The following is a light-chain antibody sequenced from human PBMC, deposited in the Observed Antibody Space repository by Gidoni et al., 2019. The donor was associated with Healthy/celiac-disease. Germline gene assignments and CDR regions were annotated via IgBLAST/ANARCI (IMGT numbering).Light chain of an antibody. CDR2: DVS. V-gene: IGLV2-14*03. CDR1: SSDVGGYNY. CDR3: SSYTSSSTLV. Sequence: QSALTPPASVSGSPGQSITISCTGTSSDVGGYNYVYWYQQHPGKAPKLMIYDVSNRPSGVSNRFSGSKSGNTASLTISGLQAEDEADYYCSSYTSSSTLVFGGGTKLTVL. J-gene: IGLJ2*01.